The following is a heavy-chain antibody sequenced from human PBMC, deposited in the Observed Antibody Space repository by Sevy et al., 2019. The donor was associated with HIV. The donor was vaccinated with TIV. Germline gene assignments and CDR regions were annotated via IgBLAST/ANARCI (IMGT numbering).Heavy chain of an antibody. V-gene: IGHV3-11*06. CDR3: ARDVDYGDYDY. J-gene: IGHJ4*02. Sequence: GGSLRLSCAASGFTFSDYYMSWIRQAPGKGLEWVSYISSSSSYRNYADSVKGRFTISRDNAKNSLYLQMNSLRAEDTAVYYCARDVDYGDYDYWGQGTLVTVSS. CDR1: GFTFSDYY. CDR2: ISSSSSYR. D-gene: IGHD4-17*01.